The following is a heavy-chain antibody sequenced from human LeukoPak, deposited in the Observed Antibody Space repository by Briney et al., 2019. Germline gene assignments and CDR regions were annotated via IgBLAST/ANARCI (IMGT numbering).Heavy chain of an antibody. D-gene: IGHD6-19*01. CDR2: IYPGDSDT. V-gene: IGHV5-51*01. Sequence: GESLKISCKGSGYTFTTYWIGWVRQMPGKGLEWMGIIYPGDSDTRYSPSSQGQVTISADKSISTAYLQWSSLKASDTAIYYCARQPIYSSVRKYFDSWGQGTLVTVSS. CDR3: ARQPIYSSVRKYFDS. CDR1: GYTFTTYW. J-gene: IGHJ4*02.